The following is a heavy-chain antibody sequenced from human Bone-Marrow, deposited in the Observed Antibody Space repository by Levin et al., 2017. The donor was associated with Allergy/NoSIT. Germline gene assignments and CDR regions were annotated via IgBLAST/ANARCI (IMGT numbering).Heavy chain of an antibody. Sequence: GESLKISCSASGFTFRNHAMHWVRQAPGKGLEWMSVIIFDGSKQSYADSVKGRFTISRDNSKNTVYLQMDKLTIEDTAVYYCARESGDYGDYAGGFDHWGQGTLVTVAS. V-gene: IGHV3-30*04. CDR1: GFTFRNHA. CDR3: ARESGDYGDYAGGFDH. CDR2: IIFDGSKQ. J-gene: IGHJ4*02. D-gene: IGHD4-17*01.